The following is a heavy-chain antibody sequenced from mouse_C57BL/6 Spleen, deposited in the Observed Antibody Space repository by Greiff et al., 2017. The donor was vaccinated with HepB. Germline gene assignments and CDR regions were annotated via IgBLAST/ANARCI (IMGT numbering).Heavy chain of an antibody. J-gene: IGHJ4*01. Sequence: QVQLQQPGAELVMPGASVKLSCKASGYTFTSYWMHWVKQRPGQGLEWIGEIDPSDSYTNYNQKFKGKSTLTVDKSSSTAYMQLSGLTSEDSAVYYCARERGYYAMDYWGQGTSVTVSS. V-gene: IGHV1-69*01. CDR2: IDPSDSYT. CDR3: ARERGYYAMDY. CDR1: GYTFTSYW.